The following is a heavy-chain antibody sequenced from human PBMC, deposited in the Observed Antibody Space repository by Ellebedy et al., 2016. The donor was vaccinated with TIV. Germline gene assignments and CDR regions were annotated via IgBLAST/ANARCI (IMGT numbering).Heavy chain of an antibody. CDR2: IHYSGST. J-gene: IGHJ4*02. V-gene: IGHV4-59*01. CDR1: GGSISSYY. D-gene: IGHD4-17*01. CDR3: ARMDYRDYYFDY. Sequence: MPGGSLRLSCTVSGGSISSYYWNWIRQPPGKGLEWIGYIHYSGSTNYNPSLKSRVTIPVDTSKNQFSLKLSSVTAADTAVYYCARMDYRDYYFDYWGQGTLVTVSS.